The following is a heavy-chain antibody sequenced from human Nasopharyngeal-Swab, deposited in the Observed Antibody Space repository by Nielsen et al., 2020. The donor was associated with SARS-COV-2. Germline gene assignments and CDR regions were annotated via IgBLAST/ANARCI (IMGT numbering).Heavy chain of an antibody. CDR2: INPNSGGT. J-gene: IGHJ6*02. V-gene: IGHV1-2*04. CDR3: ARERRIVATILSDYYYGMDV. CDR1: GYTFTGYY. D-gene: IGHD5-12*01. Sequence: ASVTVSCKASGYTFTGYYMHWVRQAPGQGLEWMGWINPNSGGTNYAQKFQGWVTMTRDTSISTAYMELSRLRSDDTAVYYCARERRIVATILSDYYYGMDVWGQGTTVTVSS.